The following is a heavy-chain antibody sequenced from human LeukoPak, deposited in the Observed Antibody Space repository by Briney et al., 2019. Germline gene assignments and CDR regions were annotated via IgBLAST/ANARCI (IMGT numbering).Heavy chain of an antibody. J-gene: IGHJ4*02. CDR2: IRYDGNNK. CDR3: AKMSGPFDY. Sequence: GGSLRLSCAASGFTFSSYWMTWVRQAPGKGLEWVAFIRYDGNNKYYADSVKGRFTISRDNSKNTLYLQMNSLRAEDTALYYCAKMSGPFDYWGQGTLVTVSS. V-gene: IGHV3-30*02. D-gene: IGHD2-8*02. CDR1: GFTFSSYW.